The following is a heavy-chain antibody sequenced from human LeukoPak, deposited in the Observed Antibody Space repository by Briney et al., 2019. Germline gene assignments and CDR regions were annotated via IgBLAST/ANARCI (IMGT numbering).Heavy chain of an antibody. CDR2: IYYSGST. V-gene: IGHV4-59*08. D-gene: IGHD6-13*01. CDR3: ARHSIAAAGTFDY. Sequence: SETLSLTCTVSGGSIGSYHWSWIRQPPGKGLEWIGYIYYSGSTNYNPSLKSRVTISVDTSKNQFSLKLSSVTAADTAVYYCARHSIAAAGTFDYWGQGTLVTVSS. J-gene: IGHJ4*02. CDR1: GGSIGSYH.